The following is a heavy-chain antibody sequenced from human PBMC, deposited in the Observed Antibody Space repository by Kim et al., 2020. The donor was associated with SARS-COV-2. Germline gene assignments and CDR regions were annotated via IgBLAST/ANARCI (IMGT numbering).Heavy chain of an antibody. CDR2: ISAYNGNT. Sequence: ASVKVSCKASGYTFTSYGISWVRQAPGQGLEWMGWISAYNGNTNYAQKLQGRVTMTTDTSTSTAYMELRSLRSDDTAVYYCARDRQSRIAAAGYEHYYYYGMDVWGQGTTVTVSS. CDR3: ARDRQSRIAAAGYEHYYYYGMDV. CDR1: GYTFTSYG. V-gene: IGHV1-18*04. D-gene: IGHD6-13*01. J-gene: IGHJ6*02.